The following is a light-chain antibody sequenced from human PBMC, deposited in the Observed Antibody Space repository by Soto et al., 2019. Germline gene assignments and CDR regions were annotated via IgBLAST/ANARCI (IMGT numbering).Light chain of an antibody. CDR3: QQYVISVT. CDR2: GAS. V-gene: IGKV3-20*01. CDR1: QSVSSSY. J-gene: IGKJ5*01. Sequence: EIVLTKSPGTLSLSPWEMATPTCKASQSVSSSYLAWYQQKPGQAPRPLIYGASNRTTGIPDRCSGSGSATVFTLTIGRLQPQDSAMYYCQQYVISVTFGQGTRLEIK.